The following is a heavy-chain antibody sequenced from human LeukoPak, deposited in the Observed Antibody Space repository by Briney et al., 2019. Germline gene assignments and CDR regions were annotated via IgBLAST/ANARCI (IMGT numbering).Heavy chain of an antibody. CDR2: ISYDGSNK. CDR3: ARHLRLSTLQLERRGGRGDYYYGMDV. D-gene: IGHD1-1*01. Sequence: PGGSLRLSCAASGFTFSSYGMHWVRQAPGKGLEWVAVISYDGSNKYYAYSVKGGFTISRDNSKNTLYLQMNSLRAEDTAVYYCARHLRLSTLQLERRGGRGDYYYGMDVWGQGTTVTVSS. J-gene: IGHJ6*02. CDR1: GFTFSSYG. V-gene: IGHV3-30*03.